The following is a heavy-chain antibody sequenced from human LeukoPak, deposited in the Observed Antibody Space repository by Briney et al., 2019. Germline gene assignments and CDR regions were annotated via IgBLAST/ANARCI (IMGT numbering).Heavy chain of an antibody. V-gene: IGHV4-34*01. Sequence: SETLSLTCAVYGGSFSGYYWSWIRQPPGKGLEWIGEINHSGSTNYNPSLKSRVTISVDTSKNQFSLKLSSVTAADTAVYYCARGSGWNFDYWGQGTPVTVSS. CDR1: GGSFSGYY. J-gene: IGHJ4*02. D-gene: IGHD6-19*01. CDR3: ARGSGWNFDY. CDR2: INHSGST.